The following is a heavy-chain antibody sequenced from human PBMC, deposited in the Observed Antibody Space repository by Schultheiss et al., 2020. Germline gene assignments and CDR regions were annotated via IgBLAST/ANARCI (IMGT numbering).Heavy chain of an antibody. D-gene: IGHD6-19*01. Sequence: GGSLRLSCAASGFTFSSYAMSWVRQAPGKGLEWLSYISSRGDSIFYADSVKGRFTISRDNAKNSLYLQMNSLRAEDTAVYYCATDSYSSIYFFDYWGQGTLVTVSS. CDR3: ATDSYSSIYFFDY. V-gene: IGHV3-48*04. CDR2: ISSRGDSI. J-gene: IGHJ4*02. CDR1: GFTFSSYA.